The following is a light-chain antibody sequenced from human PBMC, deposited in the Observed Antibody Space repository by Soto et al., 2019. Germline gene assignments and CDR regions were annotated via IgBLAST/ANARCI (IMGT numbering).Light chain of an antibody. Sequence: QSVLAQPPSASGTPGQRVAISCSGTSSNIGSNPVNWFQQLPGTAPKLLIYGSNQRPSGVHDRFSGSKSGTSASLAISGLQSEDEADYYCAAWDDNLYGPVFGGGTKLTVL. CDR2: GSN. J-gene: IGLJ2*01. V-gene: IGLV1-44*01. CDR1: SSNIGSNP. CDR3: AAWDDNLYGPV.